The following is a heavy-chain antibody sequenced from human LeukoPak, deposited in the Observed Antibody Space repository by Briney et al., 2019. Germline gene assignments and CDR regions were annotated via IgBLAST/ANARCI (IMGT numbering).Heavy chain of an antibody. CDR1: GGSISSGSYY. Sequence: KPSETPSLTCTVSGGSISSGSYYWTWIRQPAGKGLEWIGRMYTSGSTDYNPSLKSRPSISVDTSKNLFSLNLSSVTAADTAVYYCAREPGRVAEFYFDYWGQGILVTVSS. J-gene: IGHJ4*02. V-gene: IGHV4-61*02. CDR3: AREPGRVAEFYFDY. D-gene: IGHD2-2*01. CDR2: MYTSGST.